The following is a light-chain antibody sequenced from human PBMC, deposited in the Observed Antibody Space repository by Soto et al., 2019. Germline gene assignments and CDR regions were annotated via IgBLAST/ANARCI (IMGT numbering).Light chain of an antibody. V-gene: IGKV2-30*01. CDR1: QSLVYSDGNTY. J-gene: IGKJ5*01. CDR3: MPPTVT. Sequence: DAVMTQSALSLYVTIGQPPSISCRAIQSLVYSDGNTYLNWFQQRQGQSPRRLIYKVSNRDSGVLDRFSGSGSGTDFILKISRVEAEDVGVYYCMPPTVTFGQGTRLEIK. CDR2: KVS.